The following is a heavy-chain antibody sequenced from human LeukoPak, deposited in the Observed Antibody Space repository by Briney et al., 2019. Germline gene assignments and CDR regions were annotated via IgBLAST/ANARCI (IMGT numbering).Heavy chain of an antibody. CDR3: ARAGVGATSGAFDI. V-gene: IGHV1-8*01. J-gene: IGHJ3*02. Sequence: RASVKVSCKASGYTFTNYDINWVRQATGQGLEWMGWMNPNSGNTGYAQKFQGRVTMTRDTSTSTVYMELSSLRSEDTAVYYCARAGVGATSGAFDIWGQGTMVTVSS. CDR2: MNPNSGNT. CDR1: GYTFTNYD. D-gene: IGHD1-26*01.